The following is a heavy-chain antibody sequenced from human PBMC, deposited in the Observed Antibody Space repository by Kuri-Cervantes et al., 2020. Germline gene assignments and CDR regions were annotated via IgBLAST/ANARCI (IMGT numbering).Heavy chain of an antibody. CDR3: ARDLRDYYDSSGPSGFDP. CDR2: ISGSGGST. CDR1: GFTFSSYA. V-gene: IGHV3-23*01. J-gene: IGHJ5*02. Sequence: GGSLRLSCAASGFTFSSYAMSWVRQAPGRGLEWVSGISGSGGSTYYADSVKGRFTISRDNSKNTLYLQMNSLRAEDTAVYYCARDLRDYYDSSGPSGFDPWGQGTLVTVSS. D-gene: IGHD3-22*01.